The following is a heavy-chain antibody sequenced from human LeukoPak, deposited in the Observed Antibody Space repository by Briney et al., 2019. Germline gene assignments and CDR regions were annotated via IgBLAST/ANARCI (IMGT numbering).Heavy chain of an antibody. CDR1: RFTFSNYW. D-gene: IGHD2-21*02. CDR3: ARVVVVTANFDY. CDR2: INQDGSEK. V-gene: IGHV3-7*01. J-gene: IGHJ4*02. Sequence: GGSLRLSCVASRFTFSNYWMSWVRQAPGKGLEWVANINQDGSEKHYVDSVKGRFTISRDNAKNSLYLQMNSLRAEDTAVYYCARVVVVTANFDYWGQGTLVTVSS.